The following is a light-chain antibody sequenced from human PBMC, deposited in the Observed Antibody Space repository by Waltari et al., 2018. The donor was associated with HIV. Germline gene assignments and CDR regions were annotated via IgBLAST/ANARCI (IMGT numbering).Light chain of an antibody. J-gene: IGKJ4*01. CDR2: WAS. Sequence: EIVMTQSPESLAVSLGERTTINCKSSQSILYNSNNRNYLDSYQQKPGQRHNLLIYWASTRDARVPDRFTGNASATDFTLTISILHADDVADYYCQQYDSTPLTFGGGTKVEIK. CDR1: QSILYNSNNRNY. CDR3: QQYDSTPLT. V-gene: IGKV4-1*01.